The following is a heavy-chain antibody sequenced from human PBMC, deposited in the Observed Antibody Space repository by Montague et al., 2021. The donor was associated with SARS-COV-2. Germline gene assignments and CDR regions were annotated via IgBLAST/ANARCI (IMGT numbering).Heavy chain of an antibody. Sequence: SLRLSCAASGFTFSDYSFHWVRQAPGKGLEWVAVISARGGNKFHVDSVKGRFTISRDNSQDTLFLEMNSLRMDDTAIYYCARRPLGLAIDYWGQGTLVTVSS. CDR2: ISARGGNK. J-gene: IGHJ4*02. CDR3: ARRPLGLAIDY. D-gene: IGHD7-27*01. CDR1: GFTFSDYS. V-gene: IGHV3-30*04.